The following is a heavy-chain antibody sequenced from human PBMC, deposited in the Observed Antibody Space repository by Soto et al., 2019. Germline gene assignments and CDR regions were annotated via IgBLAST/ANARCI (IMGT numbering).Heavy chain of an antibody. V-gene: IGHV4-59*01. D-gene: IGHD5-18*01. CDR2: IYYSGST. Sequence: PSETLCLTYTVSGGSIGGYYWSWIRQPPGKGLEWIGYIYYSGSTNYNPSLKSLVTISVDTSKNQFSLKLSSVTAADTAVYYCARGRIQLWYPFDYWGQGTLVTVSS. J-gene: IGHJ4*02. CDR1: GGSIGGYY. CDR3: ARGRIQLWYPFDY.